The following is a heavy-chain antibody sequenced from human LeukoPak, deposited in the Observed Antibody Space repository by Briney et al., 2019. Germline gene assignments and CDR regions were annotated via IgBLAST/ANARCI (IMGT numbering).Heavy chain of an antibody. Sequence: ASVKVSCKASGYTFTSYGISWVRQAPGQGLEWMRWISAYNGNTNYAQELQGRVTMTTDTSTSTAYMELRSLRSDDTAVYYCARDLDSSSWYFPRHWGQGTLVTVSS. D-gene: IGHD6-13*01. J-gene: IGHJ4*02. CDR2: ISAYNGNT. CDR1: GYTFTSYG. CDR3: ARDLDSSSWYFPRH. V-gene: IGHV1-18*01.